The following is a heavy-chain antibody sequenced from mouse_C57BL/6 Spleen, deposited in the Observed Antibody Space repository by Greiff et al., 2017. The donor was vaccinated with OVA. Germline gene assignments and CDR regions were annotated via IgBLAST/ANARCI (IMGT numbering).Heavy chain of an antibody. CDR3: ARGGTTVPFAY. CDR1: GYTFTSYW. D-gene: IGHD1-1*01. J-gene: IGHJ3*01. V-gene: IGHV1-72*01. CDR2: IDPNSGGT. Sequence: QVQLKQPGAELVKPGASVKLSCKASGYTFTSYWMHWVKQRPGRGLEWIGRIDPNSGGTKYNKKFKSKATLTVDKPSSTAYMQLSSLTSEDSAVYYCARGGTTVPFAYWGQGTLVTVSA.